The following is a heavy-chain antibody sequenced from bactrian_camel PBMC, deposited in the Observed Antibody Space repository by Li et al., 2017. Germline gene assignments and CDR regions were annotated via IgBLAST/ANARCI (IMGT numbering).Heavy chain of an antibody. CDR3: AAFQGRCGGTSASKLNTHTYTY. D-gene: IGHD7*01. CDR1: GRTYVKWC. J-gene: IGHJ4*01. CDR2: IDSRGIT. V-gene: IGHV3S55*01. Sequence: HVQLVESGGGSVHAGGSLRLSCEGSGRTYVKWCMGWFRQISGKEREGLATIDSRGITAYADSVKGRFTVSKDNAKNTLYLEMNTLEPEDTAMNYCAAFQGRCGGTSASKLNTHTYTYWGQGTQVTVS.